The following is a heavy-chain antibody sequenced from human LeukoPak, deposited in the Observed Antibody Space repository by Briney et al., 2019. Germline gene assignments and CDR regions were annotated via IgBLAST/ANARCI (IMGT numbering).Heavy chain of an antibody. D-gene: IGHD4-17*01. CDR2: INPSGGT. J-gene: IGHJ3*02. CDR3: AREGRTDYGASRSFDI. Sequence: ASVKVSCEASGYSLTNYYMYWVRHVPGQGPEWLGLINPSGGTKYAQKFQDRVTMTRDTSTSTIYMELSSLTSEDRAVYYCAREGRTDYGASRSFDIWGQGTMVTVSS. V-gene: IGHV1-46*01. CDR1: GYSLTNYY.